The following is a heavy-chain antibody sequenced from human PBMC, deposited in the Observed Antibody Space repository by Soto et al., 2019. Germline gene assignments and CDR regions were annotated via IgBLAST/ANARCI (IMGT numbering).Heavy chain of an antibody. V-gene: IGHV3-33*01. CDR1: GFTFSSYG. Sequence: GGSLRLSCAASGFTFSSYGMHWVRQAPGKGLEWVAVIWYDGSNKYYADSVKGRFTIYRDNSKNTLYLQMNSLRAEVTALYYCARDGITMIVVAPNDAFDIWGQGTMVTVSS. CDR3: ARDGITMIVVAPNDAFDI. D-gene: IGHD3-22*01. CDR2: IWYDGSNK. J-gene: IGHJ3*02.